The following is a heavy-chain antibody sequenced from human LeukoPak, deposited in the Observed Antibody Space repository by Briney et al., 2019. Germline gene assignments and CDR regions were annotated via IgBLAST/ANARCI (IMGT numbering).Heavy chain of an antibody. V-gene: IGHV3-23*01. D-gene: IGHD3-16*01. J-gene: IGHJ4*02. CDR1: GLTFTSYT. CDR2: IVGAGTIT. Sequence: GGSLRLSCAASGLTFTSYTMNWVRQAPGKGLEWVSGIVGAGTITYYADSVKGRFTISRDNSRNTVSLQMNSLRAEDTGVYYCAKDRGFNYGYGFDYWGQGNLVTVSS. CDR3: AKDRGFNYGYGFDY.